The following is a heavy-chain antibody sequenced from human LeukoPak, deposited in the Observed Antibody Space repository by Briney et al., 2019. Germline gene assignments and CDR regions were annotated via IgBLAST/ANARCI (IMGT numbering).Heavy chain of an antibody. J-gene: IGHJ4*02. Sequence: GGSLRLSCAASGFTFSSYGMHWVRQAPGKGLEWVAFIRYDGSNKYYADSVKGRFIISRDNSKNTLYLQMSSLRAEDTAVYYCARDSSSRWYIGLFDYWGQGTLVTVSS. V-gene: IGHV3-30*02. D-gene: IGHD6-13*01. CDR3: ARDSSSRWYIGLFDY. CDR1: GFTFSSYG. CDR2: IRYDGSNK.